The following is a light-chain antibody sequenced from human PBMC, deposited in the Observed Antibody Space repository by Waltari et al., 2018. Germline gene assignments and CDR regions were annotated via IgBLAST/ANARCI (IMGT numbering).Light chain of an antibody. V-gene: IGLV1-40*01. Sequence: QSVLTQPPSVSGAPGQRVTISCTGSSSNIGAGYDVHWYQQLPGTAPKLLIYGNSKRPSGVPDRCSGSKSGTSASLASTGLQAEDEADYYCQSYDSSLSGSGVFGGGTKLTVL. CDR3: QSYDSSLSGSGV. J-gene: IGLJ3*02. CDR1: SSNIGAGYD. CDR2: GNS.